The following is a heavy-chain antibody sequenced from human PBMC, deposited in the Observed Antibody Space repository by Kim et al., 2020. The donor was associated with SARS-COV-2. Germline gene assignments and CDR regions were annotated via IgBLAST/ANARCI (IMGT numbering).Heavy chain of an antibody. CDR1: VYTFTSYY. CDR2: INPSGGST. J-gene: IGHJ4*02. CDR3: ATRGVLTMVRGVIADYFDY. Sequence: ASVKVSCKASVYTFTSYYMHWVRQAPGQGLEWMGIINPSGGSTSYAQKFQGRVTMTRDTSTSTVYMELSSLRSEDTAVYYCATRGVLTMVRGVIADYFDYWGQGTLVTVSS. V-gene: IGHV1-46*01. D-gene: IGHD3-10*01.